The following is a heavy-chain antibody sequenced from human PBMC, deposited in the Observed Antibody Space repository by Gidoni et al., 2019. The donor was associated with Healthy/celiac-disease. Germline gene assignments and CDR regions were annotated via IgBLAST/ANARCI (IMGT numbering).Heavy chain of an antibody. CDR1: GGSISRGVYY. CDR3: ARSITISAFDI. CDR2: IYLSGCT. V-gene: IGHV4-31*03. J-gene: IGHJ3*02. Sequence: QEQLLETGPGLAKTDQTLTLNCTASGGSISRGVYYCSWIRQPPGKGLEWIGYIYLSGCTYCYPSLQSRVTISVDTSKNQFSLKLSSVTAADTAVYYCARSITISAFDIWGRGTMVTVSS. D-gene: IGHD3-3*01.